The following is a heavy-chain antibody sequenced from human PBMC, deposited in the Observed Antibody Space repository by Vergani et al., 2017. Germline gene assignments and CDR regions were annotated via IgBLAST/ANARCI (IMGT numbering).Heavy chain of an antibody. Sequence: EVQLLESGGGLVQPGGSLRLSCAASGFTFSSYAMSWVRQAPGKGLEWVSAISGSGGSTYYADSVKGRFTISRDNSKNTLYLQMNSLRAEDTAVYYCAKGVFAPYYYYYYMDVWGKGTTVTVSS. CDR1: GFTFSSYA. V-gene: IGHV3-23*01. CDR3: AKGVFAPYYYYYYMDV. J-gene: IGHJ6*03. D-gene: IGHD3-10*01. CDR2: ISGSGGST.